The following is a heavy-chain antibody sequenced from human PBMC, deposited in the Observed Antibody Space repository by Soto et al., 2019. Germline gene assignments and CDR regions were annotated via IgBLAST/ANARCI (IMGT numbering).Heavy chain of an antibody. CDR2: ISVYNGDT. CDR3: ARVDCGGDCFSGGDFDD. D-gene: IGHD2-21*01. V-gene: IGHV1-18*01. J-gene: IGHJ4*02. CDR1: GYTFTTYG. Sequence: GASVKVSCKTSGYTFTTYGISWIRQAPGQGLEWIAWISVYNGDTNYAQNIQGRVTMTTDTLTTTAYLELRSLRSDDTAIYYCARVDCGGDCFSGGDFDDWGQGTQVTVSS.